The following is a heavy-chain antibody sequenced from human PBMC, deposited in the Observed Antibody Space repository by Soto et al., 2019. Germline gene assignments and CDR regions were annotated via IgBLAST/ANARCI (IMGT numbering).Heavy chain of an antibody. CDR2: IIPILGIA. CDR3: ARDRDYDYVWGSYRPLYYYYYGMDV. J-gene: IGHJ6*02. V-gene: IGHV1-69*04. D-gene: IGHD3-16*02. CDR1: GYTFTSYG. Sequence: SVKVSCKASGYTFTSYGISWVRQAPGQGLEWMGKIIPILGIANYAQKFQGRVTITADKSTSTAYMELSSLRSEDTAVYYCARDRDYDYVWGSYRPLYYYYYGMDVWGQGTTVTVSS.